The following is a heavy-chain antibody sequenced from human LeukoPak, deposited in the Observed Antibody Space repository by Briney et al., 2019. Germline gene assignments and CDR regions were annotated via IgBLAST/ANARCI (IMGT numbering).Heavy chain of an antibody. D-gene: IGHD3-22*01. Sequence: PGGSLRLSCAASGFTVSINYMSWVRQAPGKGLEWVSAISGSGGSTYYADSVKGRFTISRDNSKNTLYLQMNSLRAEDTAVYYCAKAVGYGVVVTGFQHWGQGTLVTVSS. V-gene: IGHV3-23*01. CDR1: GFTVSINY. CDR2: ISGSGGST. CDR3: AKAVGYGVVVTGFQH. J-gene: IGHJ1*01.